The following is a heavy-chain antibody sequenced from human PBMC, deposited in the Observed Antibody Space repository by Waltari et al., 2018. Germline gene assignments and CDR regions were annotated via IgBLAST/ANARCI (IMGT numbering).Heavy chain of an antibody. CDR2: IKEDGSET. CDR3: TRNALYYETNGPQRGGEY. V-gene: IGHV3-7*01. Sequence: EVQLVESGGGLVQPGGSLKLSCAASGFTFSAHWLAWVRQAPGKVMERVASIKEDGSETYCADSLKGRCTNTRDNVNNSLYLQMNGLRAEDTAVYHCTRNALYYETNGPQRGGEYWGQGTLVTVSS. D-gene: IGHD3-22*01. CDR1: GFTFSAHW. J-gene: IGHJ4*02.